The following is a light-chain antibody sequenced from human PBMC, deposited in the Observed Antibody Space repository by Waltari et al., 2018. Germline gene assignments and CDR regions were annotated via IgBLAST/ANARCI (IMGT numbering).Light chain of an antibody. CDR3: QVWDGITDEWV. CDR1: NIGRKS. J-gene: IGLJ3*02. V-gene: IGLV3-21*02. CDR2: VDN. Sequence: SYVLTQPHSVSVAPGETATIPCGGNNIGRKSVHWYQQKAGQAPVLVIYVDNDRPSGIPEGFSGSNSGNTATLAIGGVEAGDEADYYCQVWDGITDEWVFGGGTKLTVL.